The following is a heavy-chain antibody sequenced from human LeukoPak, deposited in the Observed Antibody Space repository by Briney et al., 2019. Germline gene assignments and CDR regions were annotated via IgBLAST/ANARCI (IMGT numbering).Heavy chain of an antibody. CDR3: ARVSVITQYNGSPDYFAS. D-gene: IGHD1-26*01. CDR2: IKQDGSEK. CDR1: GFTFSSYW. J-gene: IGHJ4*02. Sequence: GGSLRLSCAASGFTFSSYWMSWVLQAPGKGLEWVANIKQDGSEKYYVDSVKGRFTISRDNAKNSLFLQMNSLRAEDTAVYYCARVSVITQYNGSPDYFASWGQGTLLTVSS. V-gene: IGHV3-7*03.